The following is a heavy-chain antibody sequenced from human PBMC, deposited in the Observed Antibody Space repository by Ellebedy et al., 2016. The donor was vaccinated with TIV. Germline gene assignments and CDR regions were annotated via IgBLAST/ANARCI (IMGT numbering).Heavy chain of an antibody. CDR1: GYSFGSYY. D-gene: IGHD3-10*01. CDR3: ARADEGDPLDY. Sequence: AASVKVSCKASGYSFGSYYLHWVRQAPGQGLEGMGIIDPRGGRIDYAQKFKDRVIMSRDKSTNTVYMELSSLRSEDTAIYYCARADEGDPLDYWGQGTLVTVSS. J-gene: IGHJ4*02. CDR2: IDPRGGRI. V-gene: IGHV1-46*01.